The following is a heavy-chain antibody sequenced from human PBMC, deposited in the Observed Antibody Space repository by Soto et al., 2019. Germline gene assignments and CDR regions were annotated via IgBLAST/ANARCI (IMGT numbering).Heavy chain of an antibody. V-gene: IGHV2-70*11. Sequence: SGPTLVNPTQTLTLTCTFSGFSLSTSGMCVSWIRQPPGKALEWLARIDWDDDKYYSTSLKTRLTISKDTSKNQVVLTMTNMDPVDTATYYCARRYSSSSYFDYWGQGTLVTVSS. CDR3: ARRYSSSSYFDY. D-gene: IGHD6-6*01. J-gene: IGHJ4*02. CDR1: GFSLSTSGMC. CDR2: IDWDDDK.